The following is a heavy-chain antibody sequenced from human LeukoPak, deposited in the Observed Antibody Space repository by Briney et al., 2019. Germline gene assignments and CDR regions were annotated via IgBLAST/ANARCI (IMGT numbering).Heavy chain of an antibody. Sequence: ASVKASCKASGYTFTSYGISWVRQAPGQGLEWIGWISAYNGNTNYAQKLQGRVTMTTDTSTSTASMELRSLRSGDTAVYFFARVGSGGNYGAFDMWGQGTMVSVSS. V-gene: IGHV1-18*01. CDR1: GYTFTSYG. CDR3: ARVGSGGNYGAFDM. CDR2: ISAYNGNT. D-gene: IGHD3-10*01. J-gene: IGHJ3*02.